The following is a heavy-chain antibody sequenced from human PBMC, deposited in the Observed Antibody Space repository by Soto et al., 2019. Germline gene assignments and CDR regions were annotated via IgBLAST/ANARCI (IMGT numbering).Heavy chain of an antibody. CDR3: VSDYDSGGYIGY. Sequence: SETLSLTCNVSGGSISTADYYWSWIRQPPGKGLEWIGYIYYRGSTYYNPSLESRVAISIDTSKNQSSLNLTSVTAADTAVYICVSDYDSGGYIGYWGQGTLVTVSS. V-gene: IGHV4-30-4*01. D-gene: IGHD3-22*01. J-gene: IGHJ4*02. CDR2: IYYRGST. CDR1: GGSISTADYY.